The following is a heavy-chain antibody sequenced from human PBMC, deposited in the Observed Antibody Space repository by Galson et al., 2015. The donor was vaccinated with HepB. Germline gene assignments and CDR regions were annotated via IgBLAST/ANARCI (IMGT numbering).Heavy chain of an antibody. CDR3: SRTLPGGDFDY. D-gene: IGHD4-17*01. V-gene: IGHV3-72*01. Sequence: SLRLSCAASGFTFSDYYMEWVRQAPGKGLEWVGRVRHKARRYTTDYVASVEGRFTISRDDSKNSLYLQMDRLKTEDTAVYYCSRTLPGGDFDYWGQGTLVTVSS. J-gene: IGHJ4*02. CDR2: VRHKARRYTT. CDR1: GFTFSDYY.